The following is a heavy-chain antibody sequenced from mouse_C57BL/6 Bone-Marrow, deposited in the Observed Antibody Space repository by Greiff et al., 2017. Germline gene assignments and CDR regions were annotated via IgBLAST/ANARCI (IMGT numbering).Heavy chain of an antibody. V-gene: IGHV1-64*01. CDR1: GYTFTSYW. CDR2: IHPNSGST. Sequence: QVQLQQPGAELVKPGASVKLSCKASGYTFTSYWMHWVKQRPGQGLEWIGMIHPNSGSTNYNEKFKSKATLTVDKSSSTAYMQLSSLTSEDSAVYYCARRGSYCYWYFDVWGTGTTVTVSS. D-gene: IGHD1-1*02. CDR3: ARRGSYCYWYFDV. J-gene: IGHJ1*03.